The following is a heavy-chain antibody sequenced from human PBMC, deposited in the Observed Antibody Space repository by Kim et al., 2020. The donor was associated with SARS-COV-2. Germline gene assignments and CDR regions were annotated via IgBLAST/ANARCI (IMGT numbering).Heavy chain of an antibody. Sequence: SVKVSCKASGGTFSSYAISWVRQAPGQGLEWMGGIIPIFGTANYAQKFQGRVTIAADESTSTAYMELSSLRSEDTAVYYCARGHYYGSGSTPPYFDYWGQGTLVTVSS. CDR1: GGTFSSYA. J-gene: IGHJ4*02. CDR2: IIPIFGTA. V-gene: IGHV1-69*13. CDR3: ARGHYYGSGSTPPYFDY. D-gene: IGHD3-10*01.